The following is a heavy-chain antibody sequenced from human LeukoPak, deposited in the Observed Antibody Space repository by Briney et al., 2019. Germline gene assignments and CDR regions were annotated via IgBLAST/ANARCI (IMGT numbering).Heavy chain of an antibody. D-gene: IGHD3-9*01. CDR3: ARDGLQYDILTGYYRPLNWFDP. V-gene: IGHV4-34*01. CDR1: GGSFRGYY. J-gene: IGHJ5*02. Sequence: SETLSLTCAVYGGSFRGYYWSWIRQPPGKGLEWIGEINHSGSTNYNPSLKSRVTISVDTSKNQFSLKLSSVTAADTAVYYCARDGLQYDILTGYYRPLNWFDPWGQGTLVTVSS. CDR2: INHSGST.